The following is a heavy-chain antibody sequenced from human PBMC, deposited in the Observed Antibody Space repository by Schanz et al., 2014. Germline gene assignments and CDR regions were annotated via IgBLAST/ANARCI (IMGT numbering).Heavy chain of an antibody. CDR2: ISPYTGNT. CDR3: ARGGYSSGWYDRDIAHFDY. CDR1: GYTFTSDS. D-gene: IGHD6-19*01. J-gene: IGHJ4*02. Sequence: QVQLVQSGAEVKKPGASVKVSCKASGYTFTSDSMHWVRQAPGQGLQWMGWISPYTGNTNYAQKLQGRVTMTTDTSTSTAYMELRSLRSDDTAVYYCARGGYSSGWYDRDIAHFDYWGQGTLVTVSS. V-gene: IGHV1-18*04.